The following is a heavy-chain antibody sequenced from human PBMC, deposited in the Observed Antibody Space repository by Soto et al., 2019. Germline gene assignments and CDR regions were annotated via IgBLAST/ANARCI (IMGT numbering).Heavy chain of an antibody. CDR2: ISYDGSNK. D-gene: IGHD2-21*01. CDR3: AKDPADCGGECYSEGYYYYGMDV. V-gene: IGHV3-30*18. CDR1: GFTFSSYG. J-gene: IGHJ6*02. Sequence: QVQLVESGGGVVQPGRSLRLSCAASGFTFSSYGMHWVRQAPGKGLEWVAVISYDGSNKYYADSVKGRFTISRDNSKNMLYLQMNSLSAEDTGVYYCAKDPADCGGECYSEGYYYYGMDVWGQGTTVTVSS.